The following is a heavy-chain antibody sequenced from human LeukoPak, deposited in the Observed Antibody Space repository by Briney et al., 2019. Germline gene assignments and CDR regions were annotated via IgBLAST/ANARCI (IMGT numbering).Heavy chain of an antibody. CDR2: IGSSSSYT. CDR3: ARGGPAAFDY. J-gene: IGHJ4*02. CDR1: GFTFSDYY. Sequence: PGGSLRLSCAASGFTFSDYYMSWIRQAPGKGLEWVSYIGSSSSYTNYADSVKGRFTISRDNAKNSLYLQMNSLRAEDTAVYYCARGGPAAFDYWGQGTLVTVSS. D-gene: IGHD2-2*01. V-gene: IGHV3-11*06.